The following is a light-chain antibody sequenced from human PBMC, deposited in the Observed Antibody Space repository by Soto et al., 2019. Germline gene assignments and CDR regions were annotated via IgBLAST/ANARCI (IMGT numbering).Light chain of an antibody. J-gene: IGKJ3*01. CDR1: QTISSW. Sequence: DRVTITCRASQTISSWLAWYQEKQGKAPKLLIYKASALKSGAPSRFSGSGSGTEFTLTISCLQPDDFATYFCQHYYSLSPFTFGPGTKVDI. CDR3: QHYYSLSPFT. V-gene: IGKV1-5*03. CDR2: KAS.